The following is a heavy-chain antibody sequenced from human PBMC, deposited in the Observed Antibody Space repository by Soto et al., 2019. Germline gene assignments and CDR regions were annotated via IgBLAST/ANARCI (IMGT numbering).Heavy chain of an antibody. J-gene: IGHJ2*01. Sequence: GGSLRLSCAASGFTFSSYSMNWVRKAPGKGLEWVSSISSSSSYIYYADSVKGRFTISRDNTKNSLYLQMNSLRAEDTAVYYCARDGESVAGNSWYFDLWGRGTLVTVSS. V-gene: IGHV3-21*01. CDR3: ARDGESVAGNSWYFDL. CDR1: GFTFSSYS. D-gene: IGHD6-19*01. CDR2: ISSSSSYI.